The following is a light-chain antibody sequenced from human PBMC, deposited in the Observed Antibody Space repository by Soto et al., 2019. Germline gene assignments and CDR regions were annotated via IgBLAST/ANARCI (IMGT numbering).Light chain of an antibody. CDR1: QSVSSN. V-gene: IGKV3-15*01. J-gene: IGKJ3*01. CDR2: GAS. CDR3: QQYNNWPPLT. Sequence: VMTQSPATLSVSPGERATLSCRASQSVSSNLAWYQQKPGQTPRLLIYGASTRATGIPARFSGSGSGTEFTLTIRTLQSEDFAVYYCQQYNNWPPLTFGPGTKVDIK.